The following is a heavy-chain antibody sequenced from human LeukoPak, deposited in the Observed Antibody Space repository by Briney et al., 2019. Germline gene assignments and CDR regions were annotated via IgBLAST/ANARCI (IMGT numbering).Heavy chain of an antibody. Sequence: ASVKVSCKASGYTFTGYYMHWVRQAPGQGLEWMGRINPNSGGTNYAQKFQGRVTMTRDTYISTAYMELSRLRSDDTDVYYCARGDSSGYSDAFDIWGQGTMVTVSS. CDR2: INPNSGGT. V-gene: IGHV1-2*05. CDR1: GYTFTGYY. CDR3: ARGDSSGYSDAFDI. D-gene: IGHD3-22*01. J-gene: IGHJ3*02.